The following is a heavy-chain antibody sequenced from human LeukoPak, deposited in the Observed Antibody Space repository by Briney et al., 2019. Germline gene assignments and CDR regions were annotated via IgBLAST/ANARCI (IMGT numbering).Heavy chain of an antibody. Sequence: PGGSLRLSCAASGFTFANYLMSWVRQTPGKGLEWVSSVSGSGGSTYYADSVKGRFTISRDNSKNTLYLQMNSLRAEDTAVYYCAKDRVAVAGSYYFDYWGQGTLVTVSS. CDR2: VSGSGGST. D-gene: IGHD6-19*01. J-gene: IGHJ4*02. CDR3: AKDRVAVAGSYYFDY. V-gene: IGHV3-23*01. CDR1: GFTFANYL.